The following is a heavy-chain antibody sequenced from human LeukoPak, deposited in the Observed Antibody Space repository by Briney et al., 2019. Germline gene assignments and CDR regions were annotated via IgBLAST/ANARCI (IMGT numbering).Heavy chain of an antibody. V-gene: IGHV4-31*03. CDR3: ARAIAAAGNYFDY. D-gene: IGHD6-13*01. CDR1: GGSISSGGYY. Sequence: SETLSLTCTASGGSISSGGYYWRWLRQHPGKGLEWIGYIYYSGSTYYNPSLKSRVTISVDTSKNQFSLKLSSVTAADTAVYYCARAIAAAGNYFDYWGQGTLVTVSS. J-gene: IGHJ4*02. CDR2: IYYSGST.